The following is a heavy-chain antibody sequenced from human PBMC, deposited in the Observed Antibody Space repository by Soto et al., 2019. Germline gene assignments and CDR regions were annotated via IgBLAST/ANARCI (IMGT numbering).Heavy chain of an antibody. D-gene: IGHD6-19*01. CDR3: ARAEYTRGWYPFDY. V-gene: IGHV4-59*01. Sequence: SETLSLTCSVSGGSISPYYRGWVRQPPGKGLQWTGYVHSSGSTIYHPSFKGRVTMSVDTSRNHFSLRLTSLTAADTAVYYCARAEYTRGWYPFDYWGQGALVTVSS. J-gene: IGHJ4*02. CDR1: GGSISPYY. CDR2: VHSSGST.